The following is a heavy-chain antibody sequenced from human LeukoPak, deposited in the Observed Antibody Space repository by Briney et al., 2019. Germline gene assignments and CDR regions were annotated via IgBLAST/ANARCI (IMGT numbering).Heavy chain of an antibody. CDR3: ARDRGDGEGYFDY. J-gene: IGHJ4*02. CDR2: VNPNSGNT. Sequence: ASVKVSCKASGYTFTNYDINWVRQATGQGLEWIGWVNPNSGNTGYAQQFQGRVTITRNTSISTAYMELSSLRFEDTAVYYCARDRGDGEGYFDYWGQGTLVTVSS. D-gene: IGHD3-10*01. V-gene: IGHV1-8*03. CDR1: GYTFTNYD.